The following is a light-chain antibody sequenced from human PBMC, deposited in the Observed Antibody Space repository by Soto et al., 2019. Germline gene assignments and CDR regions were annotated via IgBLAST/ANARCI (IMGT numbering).Light chain of an antibody. Sequence: EIVLTQSPGTLFLSPGERATLSCRASESVSDNYLAWYQQRSGQAPRLVIYGASSRASAVPDRFSGSGSGADFTLTIRRLEPEDFAVYYCQQYGSSPLTFGGGTKVDIK. CDR3: QQYGSSPLT. J-gene: IGKJ4*01. CDR2: GAS. V-gene: IGKV3-20*01. CDR1: ESVSDNY.